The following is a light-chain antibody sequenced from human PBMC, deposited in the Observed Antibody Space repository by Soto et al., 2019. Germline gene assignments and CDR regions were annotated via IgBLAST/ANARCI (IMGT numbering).Light chain of an antibody. CDR2: EVS. Sequence: QSVLTQPPSASGSPGQSVTISCTGTSSDVGGYNYVSWYQQHPGKAPKLMIYEVSKRPAGVPGRLSGSKSGNTASLTVSGLQAEDEADDYCSSYAGNNTVVFGGGTKLTGL. CDR1: SSDVGGYNY. J-gene: IGLJ2*01. V-gene: IGLV2-8*01. CDR3: SSYAGNNTVV.